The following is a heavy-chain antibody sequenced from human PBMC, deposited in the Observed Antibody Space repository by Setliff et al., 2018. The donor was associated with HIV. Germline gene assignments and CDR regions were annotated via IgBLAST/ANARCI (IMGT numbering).Heavy chain of an antibody. V-gene: IGHV4-59*01. CDR3: ARLSRGGSSWYGEYAY. Sequence: SETLSLTCTVSGGSISSYYWSWIRQPPGKGLEWIGYIYYSGSTNYNPSLKSRVTISVDTSKNQFSLKLSSVTAADTAVYYCARLSRGGSSWYGEYAYWGRERWSPSPQ. D-gene: IGHD6-13*01. CDR1: GGSISSYY. CDR2: IYYSGST. J-gene: IGHJ4*02.